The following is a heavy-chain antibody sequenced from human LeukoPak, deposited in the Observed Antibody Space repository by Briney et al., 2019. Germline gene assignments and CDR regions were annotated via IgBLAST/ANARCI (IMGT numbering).Heavy chain of an antibody. CDR3: AKEDWIQLWLSAAFNI. D-gene: IGHD5-18*01. CDR1: GYTFTSHG. J-gene: IGHJ3*02. CDR2: ISTYNGNT. Sequence: ASVKVSCKASGYTFTSHGISWVRQAPGQGLEWMGWISTYNGNTNYAQKLQDRVTMTTDTSTTTAYMELRSLTSDDTAVYYCAKEDWIQLWLSAAFNIWGQGTMVTVSS. V-gene: IGHV1-18*01.